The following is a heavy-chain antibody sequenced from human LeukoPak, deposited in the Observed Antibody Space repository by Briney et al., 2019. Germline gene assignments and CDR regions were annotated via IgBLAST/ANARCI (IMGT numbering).Heavy chain of an antibody. D-gene: IGHD6-19*01. CDR1: GFTFSSYG. CDR3: AKDLYEGSGWYFHYYGMDV. J-gene: IGHJ6*02. V-gene: IGHV3-30*18. CDR2: ISYDGSNK. Sequence: GRSLRLSCAASGFTFSSYGMHWVRQAPGKGLEWVAVISYDGSNKYYADSVKGRFTISRDNSKNTLYLQTNSLRAEDTAVYYCAKDLYEGSGWYFHYYGMDVWGQGTTVTVSS.